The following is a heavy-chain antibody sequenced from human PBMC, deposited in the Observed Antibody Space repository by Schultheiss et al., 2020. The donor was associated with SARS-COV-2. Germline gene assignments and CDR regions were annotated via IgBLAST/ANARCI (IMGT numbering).Heavy chain of an antibody. CDR1: GGSFSGYY. J-gene: IGHJ6*04. Sequence: SETLSITCAVYGGSFSGYYWSWIRQPPGKGLEWIGEINHSGSTNYNPSLKSRVTISVDTSKNQFSLKLSSVTAADTAVYYCESGGDYAAVDVWGKGTTVTVSS. CDR2: INHSGST. V-gene: IGHV4-34*01. D-gene: IGHD4-17*01. CDR3: ESGGDYAAVDV.